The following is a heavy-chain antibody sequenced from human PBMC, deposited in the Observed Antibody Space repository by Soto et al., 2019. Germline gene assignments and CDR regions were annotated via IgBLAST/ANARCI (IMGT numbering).Heavy chain of an antibody. CDR1: GFNFNNYG. V-gene: IGHV3-33*01. CDR2: IWYDGSNK. Sequence: QVQLVERGGGVVQPGRSLRLSCTASGFNFNNYGMHWVRQAPGKGLEWVAVIWYDGSNKYYAVSVKGRFTISRDNSKNTLYLQMSSLRAEDTAVYFCARDPSHGSGSYLDCWGQGTLVTVSS. J-gene: IGHJ4*02. CDR3: ARDPSHGSGSYLDC. D-gene: IGHD3-10*01.